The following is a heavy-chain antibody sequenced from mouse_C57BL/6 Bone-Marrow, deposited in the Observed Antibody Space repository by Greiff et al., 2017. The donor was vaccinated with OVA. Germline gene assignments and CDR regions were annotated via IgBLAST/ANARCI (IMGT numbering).Heavy chain of an antibody. D-gene: IGHD4-1*01. V-gene: IGHV1-81*01. CDR3: ARSWGTGTKRGYFDY. CDR2: IYPRSGNT. Sequence: QVQLQQSGAELARPGASVKLSCKASGYTFTSYGISWVKQRTGQGLEWIGEIYPRSGNTYYNEKFKGKATLTADKSSSTAYMEHRSLTSEDSAVYFCARSWGTGTKRGYFDYWGQGTTLTVSS. J-gene: IGHJ2*01. CDR1: GYTFTSYG.